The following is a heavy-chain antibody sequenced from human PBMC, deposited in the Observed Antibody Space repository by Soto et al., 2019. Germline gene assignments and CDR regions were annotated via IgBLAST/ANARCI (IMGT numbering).Heavy chain of an antibody. CDR2: INHSGRT. CDR1: GGSFSGYY. CDR3: SRAPIYGRDWFDP. J-gene: IGHJ5*02. V-gene: IGHV4-34*01. Sequence: SETRSLTCAVYGGSFSGYYWSWIRQPPGKGLEWIGEINHSGRTNYNPSLKSRVTISVDTSKYQFSLKLSSVTAADTAVYYYSRAPIYGRDWFDPWGQGTLVTVSS. D-gene: IGHD4-17*01.